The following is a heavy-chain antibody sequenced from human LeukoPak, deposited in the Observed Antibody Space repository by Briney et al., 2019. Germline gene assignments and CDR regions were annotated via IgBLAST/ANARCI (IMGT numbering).Heavy chain of an antibody. CDR2: IYHSGST. D-gene: IGHD5-12*01. CDR1: GGSISSSSYY. V-gene: IGHV4-39*01. CDR3: ARHGYSGYGTCDY. Sequence: SETLSLTCTVSGGSISSSSYYWGWIRQPPGKGLEWIGSIYHSGSTYYNPSLKSRVTISVDTSKNQFSLKLSSVTAADTAVYYCARHGYSGYGTCDYWGQGTLVTVSS. J-gene: IGHJ4*02.